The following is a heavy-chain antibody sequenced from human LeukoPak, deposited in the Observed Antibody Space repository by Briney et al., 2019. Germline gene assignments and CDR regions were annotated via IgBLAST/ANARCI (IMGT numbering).Heavy chain of an antibody. Sequence: GESLKTSCKGSGYSFTSYWIGWVRQMPGKGLEWMGIIYPGDSDTRYSPSFQGQVTISADKSISTAYLQWSSLKASDTAMYYCARQRGRYCSSTSCYADYWGQGTLVTVSS. CDR1: GYSFTSYW. CDR2: IYPGDSDT. V-gene: IGHV5-51*01. D-gene: IGHD2-2*01. CDR3: ARQRGRYCSSTSCYADY. J-gene: IGHJ4*02.